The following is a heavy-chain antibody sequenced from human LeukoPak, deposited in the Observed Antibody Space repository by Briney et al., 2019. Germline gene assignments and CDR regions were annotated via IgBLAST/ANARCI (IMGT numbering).Heavy chain of an antibody. CDR1: GFTFSDYY. J-gene: IGHJ3*02. D-gene: IGHD6-19*01. V-gene: IGHV3-11*04. Sequence: GGSLRLSCAASGFTFSDYYMSWIRQAPGKGLEWVSYISSSGSTIYYADSVKGRFTISRVNAKNSLYLQMNSLRAEDTAVYYCARERRQWQPFDIWGQGTMVTVSS. CDR3: ARERRQWQPFDI. CDR2: ISSSGSTI.